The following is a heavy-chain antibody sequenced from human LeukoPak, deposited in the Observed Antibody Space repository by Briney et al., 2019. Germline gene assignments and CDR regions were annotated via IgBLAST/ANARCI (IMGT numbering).Heavy chain of an antibody. J-gene: IGHJ6*02. V-gene: IGHV3-30-3*01. CDR3: ARESALWVDYYGSGSIPYGMDV. Sequence: PGRSLRLSCAASGFTFSSNVMHWVRQAPGKGLEWVAGISHDGNNKYYADSVKGRFTISRGNSKNTLYLQMNSLRAEDTAVYYCARESALWVDYYGSGSIPYGMDVWGQGTTVTVSS. CDR1: GFTFSSNV. CDR2: ISHDGNNK. D-gene: IGHD3-10*01.